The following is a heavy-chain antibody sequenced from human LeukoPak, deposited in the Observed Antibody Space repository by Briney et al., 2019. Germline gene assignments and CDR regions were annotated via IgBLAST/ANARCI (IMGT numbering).Heavy chain of an antibody. D-gene: IGHD1-26*01. Sequence: GGSLRLSCAASGFTFSSYGMSWVRQAPGKGLEWVSAISGSGGSTYYADSVKGRFTISRDNSKNTLYLQMNSLRAEDTDVYYCAKDKWELPNQWGQGTLVTVSS. CDR2: ISGSGGST. V-gene: IGHV3-23*01. J-gene: IGHJ4*02. CDR1: GFTFSSYG. CDR3: AKDKWELPNQ.